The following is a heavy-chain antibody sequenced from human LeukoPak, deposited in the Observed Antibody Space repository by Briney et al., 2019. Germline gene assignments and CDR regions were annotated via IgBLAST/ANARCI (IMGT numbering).Heavy chain of an antibody. D-gene: IGHD1-26*01. CDR2: INHSGST. CDR3: ARARGSSTAYDAFDI. V-gene: IGHV4-34*01. Sequence: SETLSLTCAVYGGSFSGYYWSWIRQPPGKGLEWIGEINHSGSTNYNPSLKSRVTISVDTSKNQCSLKLSSVTAADTAVYYCARARGSSTAYDAFDIWGQGTMVTVSS. J-gene: IGHJ3*02. CDR1: GGSFSGYY.